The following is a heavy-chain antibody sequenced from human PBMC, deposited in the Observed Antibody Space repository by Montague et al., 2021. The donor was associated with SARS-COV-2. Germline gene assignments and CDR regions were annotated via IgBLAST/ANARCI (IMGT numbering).Heavy chain of an antibody. J-gene: IGHJ4*02. Sequence: SETLSLTCAVYGGSLSGYYWTWTRQSPGKGLEWIAEINHSGTTNYNFNPSLRSRVTISVDTSKSQFSLKLSSVTAADTGVYYCARWDPQTLTLIGLRGKSASDYWGQGTLVTVSS. CDR2: INHSGTT. CDR3: ARWDPQTLTLIGLRGKSASDY. V-gene: IGHV4-34*01. CDR1: GGSLSGYY. D-gene: IGHD4-23*01.